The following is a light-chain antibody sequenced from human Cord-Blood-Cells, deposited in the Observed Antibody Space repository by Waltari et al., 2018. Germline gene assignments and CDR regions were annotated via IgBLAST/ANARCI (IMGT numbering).Light chain of an antibody. J-gene: IGLJ2*01. CDR2: DVS. V-gene: IGLV2-14*01. Sequence: QSALNQPASVSGSPGQSITISCTGPSSDVGGYNYVSWYQQHPGKAPKLMIYDVSNRPSGVSNRFSGSKSGNTASLTISGLQAEDEADYYCSSYTSSSTLVFGGGTKLTVL. CDR3: SSYTSSSTLV. CDR1: SSDVGGYNY.